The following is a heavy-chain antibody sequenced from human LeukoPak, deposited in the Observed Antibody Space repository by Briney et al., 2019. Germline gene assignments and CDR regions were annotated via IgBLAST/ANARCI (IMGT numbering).Heavy chain of an antibody. CDR1: GFTFTSYG. J-gene: IGHJ4*02. D-gene: IGHD3-10*01. Sequence: PGTSLRLSCAASGFTFTSYGMHWVRQAPGKGLEWVALITYDGYYKYYSDSVKGRFIISSDTSKNTLYLQMNSLRAEDTAVYYCARDLSPVVRASPMGYWGQGTLVTVSS. CDR3: ARDLSPVVRASPMGY. V-gene: IGHV3-30*03. CDR2: ITYDGYYK.